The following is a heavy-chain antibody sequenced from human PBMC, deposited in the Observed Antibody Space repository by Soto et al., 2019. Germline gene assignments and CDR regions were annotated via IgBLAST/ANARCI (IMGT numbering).Heavy chain of an antibody. D-gene: IGHD3-22*01. CDR3: ARDRANYYDSSGYYQPTGDNWFDP. V-gene: IGHV1-18*01. CDR1: GYTFTSYG. J-gene: IGHJ5*02. Sequence: GASVKVSCKASGYTFTSYGISWVRQAPGQGLEWMGWISAYNGNTNYAQKLQGRVTMTTDTSTSTAYMELRSLRSDDTAVYYCARDRANYYDSSGYYQPTGDNWFDPWGQGTLVTVSS. CDR2: ISAYNGNT.